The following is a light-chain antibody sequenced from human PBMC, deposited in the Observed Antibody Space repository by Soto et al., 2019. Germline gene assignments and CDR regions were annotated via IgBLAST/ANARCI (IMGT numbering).Light chain of an antibody. J-gene: IGKJ5*01. V-gene: IGKV1-5*01. CDR3: QQYNSYSST. CDR1: QSISSW. CDR2: DAS. Sequence: DIQMTQSPSTLSAPVGDTVTITWRASQSISSWLAWYQQKPGKAPKLLIYDASSLESGVPSRFSGSGSGTEFTLTISSLQPDDFATYYCQQYNSYSSTFGQGTQLEIK.